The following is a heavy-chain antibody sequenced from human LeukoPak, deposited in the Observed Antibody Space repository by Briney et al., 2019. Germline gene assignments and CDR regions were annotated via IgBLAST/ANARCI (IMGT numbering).Heavy chain of an antibody. V-gene: IGHV3-23*01. CDR2: ISGSSSSGRT. CDR1: GFTFSSNA. CDR3: AKMRWELNYFDY. J-gene: IGHJ4*02. Sequence: GGSLRVSCAASGFTFSSNAMSWVRQAPGKGLEWVSAISGSSSSGRTFCADSVKGRFTISRDNSKNTLYLQMNSLRAEDTAIYYCAKMRWELNYFDYWGQGTLVTVSS. D-gene: IGHD4-23*01.